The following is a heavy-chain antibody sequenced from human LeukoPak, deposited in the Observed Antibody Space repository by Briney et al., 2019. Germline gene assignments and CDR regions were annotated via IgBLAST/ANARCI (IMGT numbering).Heavy chain of an antibody. D-gene: IGHD3-10*01. Sequence: SETLSLTCTVSGYSISSGYYWSWIRQPPGKGLEWIGYIYSSGSTNYNPSLKSRLTISVDASKNQFSLKLSSVTAADTAVYYCVRVADYYGPGSNNNWFDPWGQGTLVTVSS. J-gene: IGHJ5*02. CDR2: IYSSGST. CDR3: VRVADYYGPGSNNNWFDP. CDR1: GYSISSGYY. V-gene: IGHV4-61*01.